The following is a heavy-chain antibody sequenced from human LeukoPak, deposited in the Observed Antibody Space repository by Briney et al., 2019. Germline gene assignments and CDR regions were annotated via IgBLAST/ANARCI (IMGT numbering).Heavy chain of an antibody. J-gene: IGHJ4*02. CDR2: IKQDGSEK. D-gene: IGHD5-18*01. V-gene: IGHV3-7*01. Sequence: GGSLRLSCAASGFTVSSNYMTWVRQAPGKGLEWVANIKQDGSEKYYVDSVKGRFTISRDNAKNSLYLQMNSLRAEDTAVYYCARVRGRYSYGGPFDYWGQGTLVTVSS. CDR1: GFTVSSNY. CDR3: ARVRGRYSYGGPFDY.